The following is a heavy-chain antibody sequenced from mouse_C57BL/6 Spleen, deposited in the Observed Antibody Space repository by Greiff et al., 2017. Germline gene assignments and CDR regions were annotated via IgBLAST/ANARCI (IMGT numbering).Heavy chain of an antibody. D-gene: IGHD1-1*01. J-gene: IGHJ1*03. V-gene: IGHV1-82*01. CDR1: GYAFSSSW. Sequence: QVQLQQPGPELVKPGASVKISCKASGYAFSSSWMNWVKQRPGKGLEWIGRIYPGDGDTTYNGTFKGKATLTADKSSSTAYMHLSSLTSEDSAVYICDGSYYYGSPYWYFDVWGTGTTVTVSS. CDR2: IYPGDGDT. CDR3: DGSYYYGSPYWYFDV.